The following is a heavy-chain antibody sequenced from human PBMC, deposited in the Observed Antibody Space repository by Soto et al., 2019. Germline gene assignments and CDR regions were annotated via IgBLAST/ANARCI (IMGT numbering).Heavy chain of an antibody. Sequence: QVQLVQSGAEVKKPGSSVKVSCKASGGTFSSYAISWVRQAPGQGLEWLGGIIPIFGTANYAKKFQGRVTSNADESTNTAHMELSSLLSEDTAVYYSARDREGDIVVVPAAIRWNYYYGMDVWGQGTTVTVSS. J-gene: IGHJ6*02. CDR1: GGTFSSYA. V-gene: IGHV1-69*01. D-gene: IGHD2-2*02. CDR2: IIPIFGTA. CDR3: ARDREGDIVVVPAAIRWNYYYGMDV.